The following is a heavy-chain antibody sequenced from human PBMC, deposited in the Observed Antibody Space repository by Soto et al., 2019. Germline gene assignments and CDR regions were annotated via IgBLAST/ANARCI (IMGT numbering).Heavy chain of an antibody. CDR1: GGSISSYY. Sequence: SETLSLTCTVSGGSISSYYWSWIRQPPGKGLEWIGYIYYSGSTNYNPSLKSRVTISVDTSKNQFSLKLSSVTAADTAVYYCARAGLHDYGDGEAFDIWGQGTMVTVSS. CDR2: IYYSGST. J-gene: IGHJ3*02. CDR3: ARAGLHDYGDGEAFDI. V-gene: IGHV4-59*01. D-gene: IGHD4-17*01.